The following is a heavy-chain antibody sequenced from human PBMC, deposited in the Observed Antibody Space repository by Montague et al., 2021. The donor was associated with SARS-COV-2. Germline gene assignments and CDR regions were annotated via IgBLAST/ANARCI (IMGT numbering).Heavy chain of an antibody. CDR2: IYYSGST. D-gene: IGHD6-13*01. V-gene: IGHV4-39*07. J-gene: IGHJ6*02. CDR3: ARVGRQQLVRLSGMDV. CDR1: GGSISSSSYY. Sequence: SETLSPTCTVSGGSISSSSYYWGWIRQPPGKGLEWIGSIYYSGSTXYNPSLKSRVTISVDTSKNQFSLKLSSVTAADTAVYYCARVGRQQLVRLSGMDVWGQGITVTVSS.